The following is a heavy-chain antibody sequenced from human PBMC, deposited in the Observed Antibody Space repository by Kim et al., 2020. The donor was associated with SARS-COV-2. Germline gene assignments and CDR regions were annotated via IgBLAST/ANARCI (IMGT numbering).Heavy chain of an antibody. CDR1: GYTFTSYG. CDR2: ISAYNGNT. J-gene: IGHJ4*02. Sequence: ASVKVSCKASGYTFTSYGISWVRQAPGQGLEWMGWISAYNGNTNYAQKVQGRVTMTTDTSTSTAYMELRSLRSDDTAVYYCARGITMVRGIITPSRFPMGYWGQGTLVTVSS. V-gene: IGHV1-18*01. CDR3: ARGITMVRGIITPSRFPMGY. D-gene: IGHD3-10*01.